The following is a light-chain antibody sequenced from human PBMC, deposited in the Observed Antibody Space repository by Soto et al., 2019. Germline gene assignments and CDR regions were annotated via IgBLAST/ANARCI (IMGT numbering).Light chain of an antibody. CDR1: QSVSSN. CDR2: GAS. CDR3: QRYNNWRT. J-gene: IGKJ1*01. V-gene: IGKV3-15*01. Sequence: EIVMTQSPATLSVSPGERATLSCRASQSVSSNLAWYQQKPGQAPRLLIYGASTRATGIPARFSGSGSGTEFTLTISSLQSEDFAVYYCQRYNNWRTFGQGTKVEIK.